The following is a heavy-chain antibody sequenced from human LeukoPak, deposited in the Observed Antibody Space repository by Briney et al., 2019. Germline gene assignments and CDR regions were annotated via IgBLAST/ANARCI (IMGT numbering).Heavy chain of an antibody. V-gene: IGHV5-51*01. CDR2: IYPGDSDT. CDR3: ARHAFDSSGYYNYYYGMDV. J-gene: IGHJ6*02. CDR1: GYSFTSYW. Sequence: GESLKISCKGSGYSFTSYWIGWVRQMPGKGLEWMGIIYPGDSDTRYSPSLQGQVTISADKSISTAYLQWSSLKASDTAMYYCARHAFDSSGYYNYYYGMDVWGQGTTVTVSS. D-gene: IGHD3-22*01.